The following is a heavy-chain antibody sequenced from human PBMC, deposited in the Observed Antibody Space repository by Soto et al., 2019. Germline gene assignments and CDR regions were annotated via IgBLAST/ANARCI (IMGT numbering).Heavy chain of an antibody. D-gene: IGHD6-25*01. CDR3: ASLLFDGSGCYLGAFDI. J-gene: IGHJ3*02. CDR2: IYYSGST. V-gene: IGHV4-59*08. CDR1: GDSISNYY. Sequence: PSETLSLTCTVSGDSISNYYWSWIRQPPGKGLEWIGYIYYSGSTNYNPSLKSRVTISVDTSKNQFSLKLSSVTAADTAVYYCASLLFDGSGCYLGAFDIRGQ.